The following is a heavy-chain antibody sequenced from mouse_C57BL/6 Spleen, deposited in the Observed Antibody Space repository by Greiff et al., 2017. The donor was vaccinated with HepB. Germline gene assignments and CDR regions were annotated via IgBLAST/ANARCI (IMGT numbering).Heavy chain of an antibody. CDR1: GYTFTDYE. D-gene: IGHD1-1*01. V-gene: IGHV1-15*01. J-gene: IGHJ3*01. CDR2: IDPETGGT. Sequence: VQLQQSGAELVRPGASVTLSCKASGYTFTDYEMHWVKQTPVHGLEWIGAIDPETGGTAYNQKFKGKAILTADKSSSTAYMELRSLTSEDSAVYYCTRGVLRRGFAYWGQGTLVTVSA. CDR3: TRGVLRRGFAY.